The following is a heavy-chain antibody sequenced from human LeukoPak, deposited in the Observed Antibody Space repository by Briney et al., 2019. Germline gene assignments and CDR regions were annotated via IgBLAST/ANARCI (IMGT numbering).Heavy chain of an antibody. J-gene: IGHJ4*02. CDR3: ARDYVFAFDY. CDR2: ISHSGSAE. D-gene: IGHD3-10*02. Sequence: PGGSLRLSCAASGFSFSSYSMNWVRQAPGKGLEWISYISHSGSAEHYTDSVKGRLTISRDNAKNALYLQMNSLRAEDTAVYFCARDYVFAFDYWSQGTLVTVSS. V-gene: IGHV3-48*01. CDR1: GFSFSSYS.